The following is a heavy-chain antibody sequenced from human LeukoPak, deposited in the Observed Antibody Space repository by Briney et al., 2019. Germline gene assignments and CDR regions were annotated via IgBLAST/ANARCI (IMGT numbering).Heavy chain of an antibody. V-gene: IGHV3-74*01. J-gene: IGHJ4*02. CDR3: ARARLYSSSSGFDY. CDR2: INTDGSST. D-gene: IGHD6-6*01. CDR1: GFTFSSYW. Sequence: GGSLRLSCAASGFTFSSYWMHWVRQAPGKGLVWVSRINTDGSSTSYADSVKGRFTISGDNAKNTLYLQMNSLRAEDTAVYYCARARLYSSSSGFDYWGQGTLVTVPS.